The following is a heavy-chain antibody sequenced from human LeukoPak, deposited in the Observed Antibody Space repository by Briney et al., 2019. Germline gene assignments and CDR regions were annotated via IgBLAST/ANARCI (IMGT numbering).Heavy chain of an antibody. CDR2: VYTSGAT. CDR3: GRTGIGSSYYYGMDV. D-gene: IGHD6-6*01. CDR1: GGSLSNYY. V-gene: IGHV4-4*07. Sequence: SETLSLTCTASGGSLSNYYWSWIRQSAGNGLEWIGRVYTSGATNYNPSLKSRVTMSVDTSKNQFSLKVDSVTAADTAVYYCGRTGIGSSYYYGMDVWGQGTTVIVSS. J-gene: IGHJ6*02.